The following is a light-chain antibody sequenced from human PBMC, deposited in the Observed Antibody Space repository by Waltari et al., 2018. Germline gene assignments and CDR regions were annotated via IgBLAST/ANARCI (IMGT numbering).Light chain of an antibody. V-gene: IGLV2-8*01. CDR1: SSDVGGFTY. J-gene: IGLJ2*01. CDR3: SSYAGSKNLV. Sequence: QSALTQPPSASGSPGQSVTIPCTGTSSDVGGFTYVSCYQKHPGKAPKLMIYEVSKRPSGVPDRFSGSKSGNTASLTVSGLQVEDEADYYCSSYAGSKNLVFGGGTKLTVL. CDR2: EVS.